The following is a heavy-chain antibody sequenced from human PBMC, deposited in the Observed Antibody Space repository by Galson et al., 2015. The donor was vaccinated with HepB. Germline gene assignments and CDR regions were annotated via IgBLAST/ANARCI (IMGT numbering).Heavy chain of an antibody. CDR3: ARNTVTTWGSYAFDI. Sequence: SLRLSCAASGFTFSSYSMNWVRQAPGKGLEWVSYISSSSSTIYYADSVKGRFTISRDNAKNSLYLQMNSLRDEDTAVYYCARNTVTTWGSYAFDIWGQGTMVTVSS. D-gene: IGHD4-17*01. CDR2: ISSSSSTI. V-gene: IGHV3-48*02. J-gene: IGHJ3*02. CDR1: GFTFSSYS.